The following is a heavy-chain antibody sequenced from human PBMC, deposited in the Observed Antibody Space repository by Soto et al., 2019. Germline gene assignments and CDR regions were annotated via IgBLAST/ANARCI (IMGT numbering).Heavy chain of an antibody. V-gene: IGHV3-30*03. CDR1: GFTFSAYG. Sequence: QVQLVDSGGAVVQPGRSLRLSCAASGFTFSAYGMHWVRQAPGKGPEWVALISHAGTNKDYTDSVKGRFTISRDNSKNALYLQMDSLRAEDTAMYYCFMTGLDTFDIWGEGTMVTVSS. CDR3: FMTGLDTFDI. D-gene: IGHD3-9*01. J-gene: IGHJ3*02. CDR2: ISHAGTNK.